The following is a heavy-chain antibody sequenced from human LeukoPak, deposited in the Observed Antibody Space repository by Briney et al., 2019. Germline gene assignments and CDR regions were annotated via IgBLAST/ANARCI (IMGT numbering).Heavy chain of an antibody. CDR2: MNQDGSEE. V-gene: IGHV3-7*01. J-gene: IGHJ4*02. CDR1: EFTFSNYW. D-gene: IGHD5-12*01. CDR3: VRDGGVSGYDLLDY. Sequence: GGSLRLSCAASEFTFSNYWMTWVRQAPGKGLEWVAHMNQDGSEEHYMDSAKARFTISRDNAKNSLSLQMNSLRAEDTAVYYCVRDGGVSGYDLLDYWGQGTLVTVSS.